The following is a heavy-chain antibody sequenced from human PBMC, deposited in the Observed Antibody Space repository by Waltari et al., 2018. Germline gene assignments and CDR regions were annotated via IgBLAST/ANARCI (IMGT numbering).Heavy chain of an antibody. V-gene: IGHV3-11*01. D-gene: IGHD3-16*01. CDR1: GFPFSNHY. CDR3: ARGRSALGAFDI. Sequence: QVQLVESGGGLVKPGGSLSLSCAASGFPFSNHYMSWIRQAPGKGLECISYIGDSGTTITYADSVKGRFTISRDNAKNTLYLQMNSLRAEDTAVYYCARGRSALGAFDIWGQGTMVTVSS. J-gene: IGHJ3*02. CDR2: IGDSGTTI.